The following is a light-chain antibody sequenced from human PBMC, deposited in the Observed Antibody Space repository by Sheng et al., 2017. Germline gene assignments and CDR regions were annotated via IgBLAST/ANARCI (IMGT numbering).Light chain of an antibody. CDR2: DAS. J-gene: IGKJ4*01. CDR3: QQRSNWPLT. V-gene: IGKV3-11*01. Sequence: VLTQSPATLSLSPGEGAALSCGASQRVSNNYLAWYQQKPGQAPRLLIYDASNRAASIPARFSGSGSGTDFTLTISSLEPEDIAVYYCQQRSNWPLTFGGGTKVEI. CDR1: QRVSNNY.